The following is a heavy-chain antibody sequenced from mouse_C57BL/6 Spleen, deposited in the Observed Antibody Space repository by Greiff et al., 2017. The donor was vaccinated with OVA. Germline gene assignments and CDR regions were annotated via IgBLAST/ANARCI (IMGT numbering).Heavy chain of an antibody. D-gene: IGHD2-3*01. V-gene: IGHV3-6*01. CDR1: GYSITSGYY. CDR2: ISYDGSN. CDR3: ARDRWLLPYFDY. Sequence: VQLQQSGPGLVKPSQSLSLTCSVTGYSITSGYYWNWIRQFPGNKLEWMRYISYDGSNNYNPSLKNRISITRDTSKHQFFLKLNSVTTEDTATYYCARDRWLLPYFDYWGQGTTLTVSS. J-gene: IGHJ2*01.